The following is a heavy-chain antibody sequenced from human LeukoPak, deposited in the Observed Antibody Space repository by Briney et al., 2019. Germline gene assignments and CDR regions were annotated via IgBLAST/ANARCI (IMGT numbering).Heavy chain of an antibody. CDR3: ARGFDGYCSSRSCYNYAFDL. Sequence: SETLSLTCTVSGGSISSYYWSWIRQPAAKGLEWIGRIYTSGSTNYNPSLKSQVTMSVDTSKNQFSLKLSSVTAADPAVYYCARGFDGYCSSRSCYNYAFDLWGQGTMVTVSS. CDR2: IYTSGST. V-gene: IGHV4-4*07. CDR1: GGSISSYY. J-gene: IGHJ3*01. D-gene: IGHD2-2*02.